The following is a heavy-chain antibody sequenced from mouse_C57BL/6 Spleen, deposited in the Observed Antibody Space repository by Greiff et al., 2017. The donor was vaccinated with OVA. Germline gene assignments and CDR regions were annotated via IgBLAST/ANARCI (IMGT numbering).Heavy chain of an antibody. J-gene: IGHJ1*03. CDR3: ARGIITTVVDWYFDV. Sequence: VQLQQPGAELVKPGASVKLSCKASGYTFTSYWMQWVKQRPGQGLEWIGEIDPSDSYTNYNQKLKGKATLTVDTSSSTAYMQLSSLTSEDSAVYDCARGIITTVVDWYFDVWGTGTTVTVSS. D-gene: IGHD1-1*01. CDR1: GYTFTSYW. V-gene: IGHV1-50*01. CDR2: IDPSDSYT.